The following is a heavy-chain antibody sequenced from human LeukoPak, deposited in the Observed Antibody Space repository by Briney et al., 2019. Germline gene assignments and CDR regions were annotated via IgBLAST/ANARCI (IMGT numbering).Heavy chain of an antibody. D-gene: IGHD2-15*01. CDR2: FYYTGDT. CDR3: VRLLPYCSDGICYFWEYFDS. Sequence: PSETLSLTCSVSGGSISSSTYSWGWIRQPPGKGLEWIGSFYYTGDTYYGPSLKSRVTISVDTSKNQFSLNLTSLTAADTAVYYCVRLLPYCSDGICYFWEYFDSWGQGTLVTVSS. CDR1: GGSISSSTYS. J-gene: IGHJ4*02. V-gene: IGHV4-39*01.